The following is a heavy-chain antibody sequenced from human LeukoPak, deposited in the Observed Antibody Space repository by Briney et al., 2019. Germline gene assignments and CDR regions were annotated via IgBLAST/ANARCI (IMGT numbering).Heavy chain of an antibody. CDR3: ARTYSSGWRYFDY. D-gene: IGHD6-19*01. J-gene: IGHJ4*02. V-gene: IGHV3-11*06. Sequence: GRFTISRDNAKNSLYLQMNSLRAEDTAVYYCARTYSSGWRYFDYWGQGTLVTVSS.